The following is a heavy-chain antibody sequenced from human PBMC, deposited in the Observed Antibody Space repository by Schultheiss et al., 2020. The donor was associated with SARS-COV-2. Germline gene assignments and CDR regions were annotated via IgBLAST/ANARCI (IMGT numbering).Heavy chain of an antibody. CDR2: IYYSGST. Sequence: SETLSLTCAVYGGSFSGYYWSWIRQPPGKGLEWIGYIYYSGSTNYNPSLKSRVTISVDTSKNQFSLKLSSVTAADTAVYYCARGAPRSYYYGMDVWGQGTTVTVSS. J-gene: IGHJ6*02. V-gene: IGHV4-59*01. CDR3: ARGAPRSYYYGMDV. CDR1: GGSFSGYY.